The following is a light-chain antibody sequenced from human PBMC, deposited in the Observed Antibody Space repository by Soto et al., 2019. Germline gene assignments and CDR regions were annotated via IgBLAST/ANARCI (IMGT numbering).Light chain of an antibody. CDR3: QQYGSSPQT. J-gene: IGKJ1*01. Sequence: EIVLTRTPGTLSLSLGERATQSCRASQSVSSSYLAWYQHKLGQAPRLLIYGASTRATGIPDRFSGSGSGTDFTLTISRLEPEDFAVFYCQQYGSSPQTFGQGTKVDIK. CDR2: GAS. CDR1: QSVSSSY. V-gene: IGKV3-20*01.